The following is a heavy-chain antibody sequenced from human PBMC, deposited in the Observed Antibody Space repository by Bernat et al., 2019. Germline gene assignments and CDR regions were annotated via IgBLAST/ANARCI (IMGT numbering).Heavy chain of an antibody. Sequence: EVQLVESGGGLVKPGGSLRLSCAASGFTFSNAWMSWVRQAPGKGLEWVGRIKSKTDGGTTDYAAPVKGRFTISRDDSKNTLYLQMNNLKTEDTAVYYCTTATNFDWLIDYWGQGTLVTVSS. CDR3: TTATNFDWLIDY. V-gene: IGHV3-15*01. D-gene: IGHD3-9*01. CDR1: GFTFSNAW. CDR2: IKSKTDGGTT. J-gene: IGHJ4*02.